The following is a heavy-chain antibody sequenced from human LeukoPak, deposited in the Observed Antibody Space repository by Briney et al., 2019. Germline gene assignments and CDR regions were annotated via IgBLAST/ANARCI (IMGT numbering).Heavy chain of an antibody. Sequence: PSETLSLTCTVSGGSISSSSYYWGWIRQPPGKGLEWIGNIYSSGSTHYNPSLKSRVTISVDTSKNQFSLKLTSVTAADTAMYYCARGGIKGSTGPRSFDYWGQGTLVTVSS. V-gene: IGHV4-39*07. CDR1: GGSISSSSYY. CDR3: ARGGIKGSTGPRSFDY. D-gene: IGHD1-26*01. CDR2: IYSSGST. J-gene: IGHJ4*02.